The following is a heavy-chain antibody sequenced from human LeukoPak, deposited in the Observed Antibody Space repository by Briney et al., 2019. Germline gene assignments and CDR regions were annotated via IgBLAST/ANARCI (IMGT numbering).Heavy chain of an antibody. CDR1: GFTFSGSG. CDR2: IRNDGTNK. V-gene: IGHV3-30*02. J-gene: IGHJ4*02. CDR3: AKVRWGSDNALDS. Sequence: GGSLRLSCAASGFTFSGSGMHWVRQAPGKGLEWVAFIRNDGTNKYYAESVKGRFTISRDNSKNTLYLQMNSLRAEDTAVYYCAKVRWGSDNALDSWGQGTLVTGSS. D-gene: IGHD3-16*01.